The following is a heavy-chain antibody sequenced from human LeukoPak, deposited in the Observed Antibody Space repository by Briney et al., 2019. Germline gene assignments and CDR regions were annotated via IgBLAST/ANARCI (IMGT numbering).Heavy chain of an antibody. Sequence: GGSLRLSCAASGFTFSSYGMHWVRQAPGKGLEWVAFIRYDGSNKYYADPVKGRFTISRDNSKNTLYLQMNSLRAEDTAVYYCAKDRNGRTGWFDPWGQGTLVTVSS. D-gene: IGHD1-1*01. V-gene: IGHV3-30*02. CDR3: AKDRNGRTGWFDP. J-gene: IGHJ5*02. CDR2: IRYDGSNK. CDR1: GFTFSSYG.